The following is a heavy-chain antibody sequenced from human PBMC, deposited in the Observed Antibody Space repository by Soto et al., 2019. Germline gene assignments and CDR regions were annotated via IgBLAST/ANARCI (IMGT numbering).Heavy chain of an antibody. V-gene: IGHV4-4*07. CDR2: MYASGIT. D-gene: IGHD6-13*01. CDR3: ARDRIAAAGSRYYGMDV. CDR1: GDSISSFY. Sequence: SEPLSLTCNVSGDSISSFYWSWIRQPAGKGLEWIGRMYASGITNYNPSLKSRVTMSVDTSKNQFSLKLTSVTAADTAVYYCARDRIAAAGSRYYGMDVWGQGTTVTVSS. J-gene: IGHJ6*02.